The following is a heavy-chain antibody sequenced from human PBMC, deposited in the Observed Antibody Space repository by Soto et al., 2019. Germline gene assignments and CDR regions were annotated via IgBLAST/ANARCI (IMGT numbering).Heavy chain of an antibody. Sequence: SETLSLTCNVYGGSLRDFYWSWIRHSPGKRLEWIGYLYYTGSTNYNPALKSRVTISLDTSKNQFSLQLNSVTPEDTAVYYCARATRYDLATDDYGMDVWGQGNTVTGS. CDR2: LYYTGST. V-gene: IGHV4-59*12. J-gene: IGHJ6*01. CDR1: GGSLRDFY. D-gene: IGHD3-3*01. CDR3: ARATRYDLATDDYGMDV.